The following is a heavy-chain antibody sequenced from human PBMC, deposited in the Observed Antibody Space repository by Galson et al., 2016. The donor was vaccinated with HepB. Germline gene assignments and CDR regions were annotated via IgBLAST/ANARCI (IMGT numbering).Heavy chain of an antibody. Sequence: SLRLSCAASGLTFLKHGLNCVGQAPGKGLAWVSSINWTGGSTAYADAVKGRFTISRDNAKNSLYLQMNRLSADDKALYFCARESGDFDGRYIYLDYWGQGTLVTASS. CDR2: INWTGGST. D-gene: IGHD2-21*02. J-gene: IGHJ4*02. V-gene: IGHV3-20*04. CDR3: ARESGDFDGRYIYLDY. CDR1: GLTFLKHG.